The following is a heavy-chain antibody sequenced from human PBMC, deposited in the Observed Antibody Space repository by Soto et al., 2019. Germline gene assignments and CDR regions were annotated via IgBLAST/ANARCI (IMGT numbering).Heavy chain of an antibody. D-gene: IGHD3-10*02. Sequence: EEKLLESGGGLVQPGGSVRLSCAASGFTFSHYAMNWVRQAPGKGLEWISTISDGDGSTYYADSVKGRFTISRDNSKNTLFLHMSNLRAEDPAMYYCTIVRVADSALDHWGQGTLVTVSS. J-gene: IGHJ4*02. CDR1: GFTFSHYA. V-gene: IGHV3-23*01. CDR3: TIVRVADSALDH. CDR2: ISDGDGST.